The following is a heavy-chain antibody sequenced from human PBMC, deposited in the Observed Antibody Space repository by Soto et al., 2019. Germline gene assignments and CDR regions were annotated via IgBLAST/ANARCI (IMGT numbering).Heavy chain of an antibody. CDR3: ARCWSSTSRLDY. CDR1: GFRFSDYY. D-gene: IGHD2-2*01. V-gene: IGHV3-11*01. CDR2: ISSSGGTI. J-gene: IGHJ4*02. Sequence: GGSLRLSCAASGFRFSDYYMSWIRQAPGKGLEWVSYISSSGGTIYYADSVEGRFTISRDNARNSLYLQMNSLRADDTAVYYCARCWSSTSRLDYWGQGALVTVSS.